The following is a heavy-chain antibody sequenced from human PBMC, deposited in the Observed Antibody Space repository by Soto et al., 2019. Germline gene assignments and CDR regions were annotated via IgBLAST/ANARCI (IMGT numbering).Heavy chain of an antibody. D-gene: IGHD2-15*01. V-gene: IGHV1-46*03. CDR3: ARDLGVVAATVRDYYYYMDV. CDR1: GYTFTNYY. Sequence: ASVKVSCKASGYTFTNYYMHWVRQAPGQGLEWMGIINPSGGSTSYAQKFQGRVTMTRDTSTSTVYMELSSLRSEDTAVYYCARDLGVVAATVRDYYYYMDVWGNGTTVTVSS. J-gene: IGHJ6*03. CDR2: INPSGGST.